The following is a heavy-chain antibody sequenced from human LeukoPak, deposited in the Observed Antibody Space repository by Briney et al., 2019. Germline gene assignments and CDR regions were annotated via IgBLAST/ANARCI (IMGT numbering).Heavy chain of an antibody. CDR2: IKEDGSEK. J-gene: IGHJ5*02. CDR1: GFTFRSYW. D-gene: IGHD3-10*01. V-gene: IGHV3-7*01. Sequence: QPGGSLRLSCAASGFTFRSYWMSWVRQAPGKGLEWVANIKEDGSEKFYVDSVKGRFTISRDNAKKSLYLQMNSLGADDTAVYYCARTYSSGLLVDPWGQGTLVTVSS. CDR3: ARTYSSGLLVDP.